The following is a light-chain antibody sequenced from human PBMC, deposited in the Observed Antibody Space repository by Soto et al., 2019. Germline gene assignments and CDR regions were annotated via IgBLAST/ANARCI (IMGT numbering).Light chain of an antibody. CDR1: SSNIGAGYD. Sequence: QSVLTQPPSVSGAPGQRVTISCTGSSSNIGAGYDVHWYQQLPGTAPKLLIYGNSNRPSGVPDRFSGSKSGTSASLAITGLQAEDEADYYCQSYDSSLSGWVFGGGTKRTVI. CDR2: GNS. V-gene: IGLV1-40*01. CDR3: QSYDSSLSGWV. J-gene: IGLJ3*02.